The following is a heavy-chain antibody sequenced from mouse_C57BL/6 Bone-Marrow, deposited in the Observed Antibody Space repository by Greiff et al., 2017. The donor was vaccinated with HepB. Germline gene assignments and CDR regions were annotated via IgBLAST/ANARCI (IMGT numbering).Heavy chain of an antibody. J-gene: IGHJ1*03. CDR1: GYSFTSYC. D-gene: IGHD1-1*01. CDR2: INPSNGGT. V-gene: IGHV1-53*01. Sequence: QVQLLQSGTELVKPWASLKLSCKVSGYSFTSYCLHWLMQRPALGLVWIGNINPSNGGTNYNEKFKSKATLTVDKSSSTAYMQLSSLTSEDSAVYYCARGSSHWYFDVWGTGTTVTVSS. CDR3: ARGSSHWYFDV.